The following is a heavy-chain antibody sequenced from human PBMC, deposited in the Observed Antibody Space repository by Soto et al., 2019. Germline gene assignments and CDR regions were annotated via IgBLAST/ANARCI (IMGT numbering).Heavy chain of an antibody. CDR1: GFTFSNAW. J-gene: IGHJ5*02. V-gene: IGHV3-15*05. CDR2: IKSKTDGGTT. CDR3: TTGGVWDYSGLP. Sequence: EVQLVESGGGLVKPGGSLRLSCAASGFTFSNAWMSWVRQAPGKGLEWVGRIKSKTDGGTTDYAAPVKGRFTISRDDTKNMLDLEMKSLKTEDTAVYYCTTGGVWDYSGLPWGQGTLVTVSS. D-gene: IGHD3-10*01.